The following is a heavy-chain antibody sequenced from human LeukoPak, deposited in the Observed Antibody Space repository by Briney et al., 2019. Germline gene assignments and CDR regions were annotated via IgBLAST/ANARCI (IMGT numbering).Heavy chain of an antibody. V-gene: IGHV3-74*01. CDR1: GFTFISYG. CDR2: INTDGSST. CDR3: TRELPREVTLDY. J-gene: IGHJ4*01. Sequence: GGSLRLSCAASGFTFISYGMQWVRQAPGKGLVWVSRINTDGSSTSYADSLKGRFTVSRDNAKNTVYLQVNSLRAEDTAVYFCTRELPREVTLDYWGQGTLVTVSS. D-gene: IGHD2-21*02.